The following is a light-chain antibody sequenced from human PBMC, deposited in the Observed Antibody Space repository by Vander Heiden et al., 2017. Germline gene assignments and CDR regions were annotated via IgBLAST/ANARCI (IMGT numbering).Light chain of an antibody. CDR2: KAS. V-gene: IGKV1-5*03. CDR1: QYIADF. J-gene: IGKJ4*01. CDR3: QQNNAYPLT. Sequence: THMTQSPSTLSASVGDTVTITCRASQYIADFLAWYQQKPGKAPKLLIYKASNVQSGVPSRFSGSGSGTEFTLTISSLQPDDVATYSCQQNNAYPLTFGGGTNVEI.